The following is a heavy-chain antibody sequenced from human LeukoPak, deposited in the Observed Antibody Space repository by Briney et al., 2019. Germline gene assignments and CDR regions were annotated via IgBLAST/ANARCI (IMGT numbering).Heavy chain of an antibody. Sequence: ASVTVSCMVSGYTLTELSMHWVRQAPGEGREWMGGFDPEDGETIYAQKFQGRVTMTEDTSTETAYMELSSLRSEDTAVYYCATTRPATANKYYYYYYYMDVWGKGTTVTVSS. CDR3: ATTRPATANKYYYYYYYMDV. V-gene: IGHV1-24*01. D-gene: IGHD2-21*02. J-gene: IGHJ6*03. CDR1: GYTLTELS. CDR2: FDPEDGET.